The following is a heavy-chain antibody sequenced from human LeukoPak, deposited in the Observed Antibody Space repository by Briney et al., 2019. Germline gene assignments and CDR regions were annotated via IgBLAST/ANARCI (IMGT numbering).Heavy chain of an antibody. CDR2: IRYDGSNK. D-gene: IGHD3-10*01. CDR1: GFTFSSYG. J-gene: IGHJ4*02. Sequence: PGGSLRLSCAASGFTFSSYGMHWVRQAPGKGLEWVAFIRYDGSNKYYADSVKGRFTISRDNSKNTLYLQMNSLKTEDTAVYYCTTVLYGSGSYLSSTVDCGGQGTLVTVSS. CDR3: TTVLYGSGSYLSSTVDC. V-gene: IGHV3-30*02.